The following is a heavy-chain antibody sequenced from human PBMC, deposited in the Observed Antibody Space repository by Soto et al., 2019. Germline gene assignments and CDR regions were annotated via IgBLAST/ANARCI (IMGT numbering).Heavy chain of an antibody. V-gene: IGHV2-5*02. CDR1: GFSLHPSCGG. J-gene: IGHJ3*02. Sequence: SGPSLVKPTQPLTLPCTFSGFSLHPSCGGVGWIRPPPGKALEWLALIFWDDDKRYSPSLKSRLTITKDTSKNQVVLTMTNMDPVDTATYYCAHRLAADAFDIWGQGTMVTVSS. CDR3: AHRLAADAFDI. D-gene: IGHD6-13*01. CDR2: IFWDDDK.